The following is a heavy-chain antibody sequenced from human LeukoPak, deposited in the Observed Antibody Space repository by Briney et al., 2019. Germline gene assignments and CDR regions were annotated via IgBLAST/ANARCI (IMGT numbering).Heavy chain of an antibody. CDR3: ARDRSWKDTAMDDFDY. V-gene: IGHV1-18*04. J-gene: IGHJ4*02. CDR1: GYTFTGYY. Sequence: ASVKVSCKASGYTFTGYYMHWVRQAPGQGLEWMGWISAYNGNTNYAQKLQGRVTMTTDTSTSTAYMELRSLRSDDTAVYYCARDRSWKDTAMDDFDYWGQGTLVTVSS. CDR2: ISAYNGNT. D-gene: IGHD5-18*01.